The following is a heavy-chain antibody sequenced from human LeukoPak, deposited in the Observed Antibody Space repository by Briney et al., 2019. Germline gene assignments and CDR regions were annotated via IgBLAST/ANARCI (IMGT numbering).Heavy chain of an antibody. Sequence: GGSLRLSCVASGFTFSSNGMHWVRQAPGKGLEWVTFIQYDGSKKYYADSVKGRFTISRDNSKNTLYLEMNSLRAEDTAVYYCATHPRSSYGYDYWGQGTLVTVSS. D-gene: IGHD5-18*01. V-gene: IGHV3-30*02. CDR3: ATHPRSSYGYDY. CDR2: IQYDGSKK. J-gene: IGHJ4*02. CDR1: GFTFSSNG.